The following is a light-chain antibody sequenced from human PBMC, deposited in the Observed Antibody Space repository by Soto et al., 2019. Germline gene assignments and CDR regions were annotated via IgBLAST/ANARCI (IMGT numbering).Light chain of an antibody. J-gene: IGKJ3*01. CDR3: QQYGSSPFT. CDR2: GAS. Sequence: EIVLTQSPGTLSLSPGERATLSCRASQTIISTSLAWYQQKPGQAPRLLMFGASSRATDIPDRFSGSGSGTDVTLTISRLEPDDFAVYYCQQYGSSPFTFGPGTKVDI. V-gene: IGKV3-20*01. CDR1: QTIISTS.